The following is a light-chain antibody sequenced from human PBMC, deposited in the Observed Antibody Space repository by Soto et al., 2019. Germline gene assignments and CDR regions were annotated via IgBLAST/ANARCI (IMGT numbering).Light chain of an antibody. CDR1: ESVSRN. CDR3: QQHNKWPRT. J-gene: IGKJ1*01. V-gene: IGKV3-15*01. CDR2: GAS. Sequence: EIVMTQSPATLSVSPGERATLSCRASESVSRNLAWYQQKPGQAPRLLFYGASARATDIPARFSGTGSGTEFTLTISSLPSEDFAVYYCQQHNKWPRTFGQGTKVDIK.